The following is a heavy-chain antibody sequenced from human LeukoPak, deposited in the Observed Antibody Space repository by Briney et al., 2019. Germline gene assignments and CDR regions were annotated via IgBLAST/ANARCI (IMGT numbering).Heavy chain of an antibody. Sequence: GRSLRLSCAASGFTFSSYGMRWVRQAPGKGLEWVAVISYDGSNKYYADSVKGRFTISRDNSKNTLYLQMNSLRAEDTAVYYCASALNYYGPFDYWGQGTLVTVSS. CDR3: ASALNYYGPFDY. J-gene: IGHJ4*02. D-gene: IGHD3-10*01. V-gene: IGHV3-30*03. CDR2: ISYDGSNK. CDR1: GFTFSSYG.